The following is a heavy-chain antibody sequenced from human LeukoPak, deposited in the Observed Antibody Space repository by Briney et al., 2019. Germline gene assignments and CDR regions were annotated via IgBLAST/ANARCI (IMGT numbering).Heavy chain of an antibody. J-gene: IGHJ4*02. CDR1: GFTFDDYA. V-gene: IGHV3-74*01. D-gene: IGHD3-9*01. Sequence: GGSLRLSCATSGFTFDDYAMHWVRQAPGKGLVWVSRINTDGSSTSYADSVKGRFTISRDNAKNTLYLQMNSLRAEDTAVYYCTRVLPDILTGYSFDYWGQGTLVTVSS. CDR2: INTDGSST. CDR3: TRVLPDILTGYSFDY.